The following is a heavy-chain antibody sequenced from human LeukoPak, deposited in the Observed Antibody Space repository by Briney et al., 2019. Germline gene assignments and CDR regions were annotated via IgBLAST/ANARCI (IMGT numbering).Heavy chain of an antibody. CDR2: IYYSGST. CDR1: GGSISSSDW. V-gene: IGHV4-4*02. J-gene: IGHJ4*02. D-gene: IGHD1-26*01. CDR3: ARVSGSYFDY. Sequence: PSETLSLTCAVSGGSISSSDWWSWVRQPPGKGLEWLGRIYYSGSTNYNPSLKSRVTISVDKSKNQFSLKLSSVTAADTAVYYCARVSGSYFDYWGQGTLVTVSS.